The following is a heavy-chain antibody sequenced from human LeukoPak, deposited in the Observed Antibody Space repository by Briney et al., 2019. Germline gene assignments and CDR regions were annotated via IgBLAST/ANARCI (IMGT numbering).Heavy chain of an antibody. CDR3: ARDRLHYDSLTGYPAD. CDR2: ISGSGVST. Sequence: PGGSLRLSCAASRFTFSSYAMSWVRQAPGKGLEWVSAISGSGVSTYYADSVKGRFTISRDNSKNTLYLQMNSLRAEDTAVYYCARDRLHYDSLTGYPADWGQGTLVTVSS. D-gene: IGHD3-9*01. J-gene: IGHJ4*02. V-gene: IGHV3-23*01. CDR1: RFTFSSYA.